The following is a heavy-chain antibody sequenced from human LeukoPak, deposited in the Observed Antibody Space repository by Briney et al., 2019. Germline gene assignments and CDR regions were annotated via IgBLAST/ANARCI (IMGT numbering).Heavy chain of an antibody. D-gene: IGHD2-2*01. CDR2: ISSSGDYI. CDR3: ARLMLIDCSSISCFIIDN. V-gene: IGHV3-21*01. CDR1: GFTFSSYS. J-gene: IGHJ4*02. Sequence: GGSLRLSCAASGFTFSSYSMTWVRQAPGKGLEWVSSISSSGDYIYYADSVKGRFTISRDNAKNSVYLQMNSLRAEDTAVYYCARLMLIDCSSISCFIIDNWGQGTLVTVSS.